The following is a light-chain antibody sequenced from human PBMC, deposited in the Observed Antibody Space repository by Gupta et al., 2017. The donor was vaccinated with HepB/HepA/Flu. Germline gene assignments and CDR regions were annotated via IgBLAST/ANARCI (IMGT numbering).Light chain of an antibody. V-gene: IGLV2-14*03. Sequence: QSALTQPASVSGSPVQSNTISCPGTSSDVGAYDHVSWYQQHPGKAPKVIFYDVNNRPSGVSDHFSGSKSGNTASLRISGLQGEDEADYYCNSYTTSGTLVFGGGTKLTVL. CDR3: NSYTTSGTLV. J-gene: IGLJ2*01. CDR1: SSDVGAYDH. CDR2: DVN.